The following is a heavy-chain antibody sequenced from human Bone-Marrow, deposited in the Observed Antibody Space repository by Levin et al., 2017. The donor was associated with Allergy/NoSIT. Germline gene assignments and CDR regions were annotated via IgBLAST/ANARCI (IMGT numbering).Heavy chain of an antibody. CDR2: INPNSGGT. D-gene: IGHD3-3*01. J-gene: IGHJ6*02. Sequence: ASVKVSCKASGYTFTGYYMHWVRQAPGQGLEWMGWINPNSGGTNYAQKFQGRVTMTRDTSISTAYMELSRLRSDDTAVYYCARGGYDFWSGPTNYYYYYGMDGWGQGTTVTVSS. CDR1: GYTFTGYY. V-gene: IGHV1-2*02. CDR3: ARGGYDFWSGPTNYYYYYGMDG.